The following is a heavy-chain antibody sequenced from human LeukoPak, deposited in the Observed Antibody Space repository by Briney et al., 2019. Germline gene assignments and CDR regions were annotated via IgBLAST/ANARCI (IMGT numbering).Heavy chain of an antibody. J-gene: IGHJ4*02. V-gene: IGHV1-2*02. Sequence: ASVKVSCKASGYTFTTYYMHWVRQAPGQGLEWMGWVNPHSGGTNYAQKFQGRVTMTTDTSISTAYMELSRLRSDDTAVYYCARDPLGGWYYFDYWGQGTLVTVSS. CDR3: ARDPLGGWYYFDY. CDR1: GYTFTTYY. CDR2: VNPHSGGT. D-gene: IGHD6-19*01.